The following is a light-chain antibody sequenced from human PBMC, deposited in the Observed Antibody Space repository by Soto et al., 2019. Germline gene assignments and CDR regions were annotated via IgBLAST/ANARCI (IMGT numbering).Light chain of an antibody. CDR1: RSNIGNNH. V-gene: IGLV1-51*02. CDR2: GSD. CDR3: GTWDSSMSAAV. J-gene: IGLJ3*02. Sequence: QSVLTQPPSVSAAPGQMFTISCSGSRSNIGNNHVSWYRQLPGTAPKLLIYGSDKRPSGIPDRLSGSRSGTSATLGIAGLQTGDEADYYCGTWDSSMSAAVFGGGTQLTVL.